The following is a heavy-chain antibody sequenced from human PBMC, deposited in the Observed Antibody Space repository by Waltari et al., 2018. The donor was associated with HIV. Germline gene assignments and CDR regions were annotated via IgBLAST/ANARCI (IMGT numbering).Heavy chain of an antibody. Sequence: QLQLQESGPGLVRPSETLSLTCHVSGGPISSTRYYWDWIRQPPGKGLEWIGSIFYSGTSKYTPSLESRVTISVDTAKKQLSLRVTSVTAADTALYYCARGYCSDDDCYPAGPWGQGTLVIVSS. CDR3: ARGYCSDDDCYPAGP. D-gene: IGHD2-15*01. CDR2: IFYSGTS. J-gene: IGHJ5*02. CDR1: GGPISSTRYY. V-gene: IGHV4-39*01.